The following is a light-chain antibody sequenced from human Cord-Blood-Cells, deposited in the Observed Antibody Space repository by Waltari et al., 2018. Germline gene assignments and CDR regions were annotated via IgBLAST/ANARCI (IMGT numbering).Light chain of an antibody. CDR1: QDISNS. Sequence: DIQMNQSPSSLSASVGDKGTITCQASQDISNSLNWYQQTPGKAPKLLFYDAYNLETEVPSRFSGSGYGTDFTFTISCLQPEDIATYYCQQYDDLPLPFGGGTKVEIK. V-gene: IGKV1-33*01. J-gene: IGKJ4*01. CDR3: QQYDDLPLP. CDR2: DAY.